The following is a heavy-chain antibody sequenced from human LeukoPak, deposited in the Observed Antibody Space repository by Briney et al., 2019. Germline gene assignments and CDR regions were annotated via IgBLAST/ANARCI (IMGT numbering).Heavy chain of an antibody. CDR2: ISGSGGST. V-gene: IGHV3-23*01. CDR3: AKARGYSYGPGTNWFDP. CDR1: GFTFSSYA. D-gene: IGHD5-18*01. Sequence: QSGGSLRLSCAASGFTFSSYAMSWVRQAPGKGLEWVSAISGSGGSTYYADSVKGPFTISRDNSKNTLYLQMNGLRAEDTAVYYCAKARGYSYGPGTNWFDPWGQGTLVTVSS. J-gene: IGHJ5*02.